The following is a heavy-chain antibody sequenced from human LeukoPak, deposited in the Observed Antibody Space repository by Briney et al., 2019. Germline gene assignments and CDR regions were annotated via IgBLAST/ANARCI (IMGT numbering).Heavy chain of an antibody. CDR3: AAYSNYFEDRDY. D-gene: IGHD4-11*01. V-gene: IGHV1-69*04. J-gene: IGHJ4*02. CDR1: GGTFSSYA. Sequence: ASVKVSCKASGGTFSSYAISWVRQAPGQGLEWMGRIIPILGIANYAQKFQGRVTITADKSTSTAYMELSSLRSEDTAVYYCAAYSNYFEDRDYWGQGALVTVSS. CDR2: IIPILGIA.